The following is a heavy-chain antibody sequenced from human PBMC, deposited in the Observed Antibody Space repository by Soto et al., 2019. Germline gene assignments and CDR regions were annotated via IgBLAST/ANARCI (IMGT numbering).Heavy chain of an antibody. D-gene: IGHD2-15*01. Sequence: PGGSLRLSCAASGFTVSSKYMSWVRQAPGKGLEWVSLIQSGGPTYYADSVKGRFTISRDTSENTVHLQMDSLRAEDTAVYHCARDDVLCDGGRCYGVPLDVWGKGTTDTVSS. CDR2: IQSGGPT. CDR1: GFTVSSKY. CDR3: ARDDVLCDGGRCYGVPLDV. J-gene: IGHJ6*04. V-gene: IGHV3-66*01.